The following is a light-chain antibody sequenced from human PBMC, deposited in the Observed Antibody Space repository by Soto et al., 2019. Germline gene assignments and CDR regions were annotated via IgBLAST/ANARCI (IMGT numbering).Light chain of an antibody. V-gene: IGKV3-20*01. CDR3: QQYGSSPYT. CDR2: GAS. CDR1: QSFTSNY. Sequence: EIVLTQSPGTLSLSPGEGAILSCRASQSFTSNYLAWYRHQPGQAPRLLIYGASSRATGIPDRFSGSGSGTDFTLIISGLEPEDSAVYYCQQYGSSPYTFGHGTKLEI. J-gene: IGKJ2*01.